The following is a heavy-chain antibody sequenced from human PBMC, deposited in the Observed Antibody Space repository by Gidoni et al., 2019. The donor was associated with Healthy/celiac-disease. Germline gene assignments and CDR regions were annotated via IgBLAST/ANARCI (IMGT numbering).Heavy chain of an antibody. V-gene: IGHV4-4*07. CDR3: ARGNIGYSLGAEYFQH. CDR1: GGSISSYY. D-gene: IGHD1-26*01. CDR2: IYPSGST. Sequence: QVQLQESGPGLVTPSETLSLTCTVSGGSISSYYWSWLRQPAGKGLEWIGRIYPSGSTNYNPARKSRVTMSVDTSKNQFSLKLSSVTAADTAVYYSARGNIGYSLGAEYFQHWGQGTLVTVSS. J-gene: IGHJ1*01.